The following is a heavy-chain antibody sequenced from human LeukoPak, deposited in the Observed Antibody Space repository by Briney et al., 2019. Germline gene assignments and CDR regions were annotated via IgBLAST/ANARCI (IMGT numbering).Heavy chain of an antibody. CDR2: IKTKINAGAT. Sequence: GGSLRLSCAASGFIFSNTWMNWVRQAPGKCLEWVGRIKTKINAGATDYAAPVKGRFAISRDDSKNTLYLQMNSLKTEDTALYYCTSNDAFDVWGQGTMVTVSS. CDR3: TSNDAFDV. CDR1: GFIFSNTW. J-gene: IGHJ3*01. V-gene: IGHV3-15*05.